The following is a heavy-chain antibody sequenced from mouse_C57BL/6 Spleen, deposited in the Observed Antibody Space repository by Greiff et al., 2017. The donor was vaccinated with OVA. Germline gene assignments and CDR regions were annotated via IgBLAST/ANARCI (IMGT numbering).Heavy chain of an antibody. CDR3: ARQGGTGAMDY. J-gene: IGHJ4*01. V-gene: IGHV1-80*01. CDR2: IYPGDGDT. D-gene: IGHD3-3*01. CDR1: GYAFSSYW. Sequence: VKLMESGAELVKPGASVKISCKASGYAFSSYWMNWVKQRPGKGLEWIGQIYPGDGDTNYNGKFKGKATLTADKSSSTAYMQLSSLTSEDSAVYFCARQGGTGAMDYWGQGTSVTVSS.